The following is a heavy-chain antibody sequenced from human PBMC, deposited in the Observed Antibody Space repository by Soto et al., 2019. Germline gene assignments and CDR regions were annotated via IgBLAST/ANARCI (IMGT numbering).Heavy chain of an antibody. CDR3: AREGVSVGYCSGGSCYSGGMDV. V-gene: IGHV3-21*01. CDR1: GFTFSSYS. D-gene: IGHD2-15*01. J-gene: IGHJ6*02. Sequence: EVQLVESGGGLVKPGGSLRLSCAASGFTFSSYSMNWVRQATGKGLEWVSSISSSSSYIYYADSVKGRFTISRDNAKNSLYLQMNRLRAEDTAVYYCAREGVSVGYCSGGSCYSGGMDVWGQGTTVTVSS. CDR2: ISSSSSYI.